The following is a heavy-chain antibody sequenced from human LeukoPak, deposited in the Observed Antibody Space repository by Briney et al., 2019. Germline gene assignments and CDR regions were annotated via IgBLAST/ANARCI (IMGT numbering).Heavy chain of an antibody. CDR2: VYHSGST. V-gene: IGHV4-59*08. D-gene: IGHD1-1*01. Sequence: SETLSPTCTVPAGSMASYLCGWIRQPPGKGLEWIGYVYHSGSTSYNPSLKSRVSISQDTSKNQYPLQLRAASTADTAVYYCARANPTWNPPDYWGQGTLVTVSS. CDR1: AGSMASYL. J-gene: IGHJ4*02. CDR3: ARANPTWNPPDY.